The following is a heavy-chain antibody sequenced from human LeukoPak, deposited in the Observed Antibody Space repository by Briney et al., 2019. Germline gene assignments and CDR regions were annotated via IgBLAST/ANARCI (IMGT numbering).Heavy chain of an antibody. CDR1: GGSISTNTYY. D-gene: IGHD3-10*01. CDR2: IHHRGTT. CDR3: ARVTYNGYRHFDY. V-gene: IGHV4-39*07. J-gene: IGHJ4*02. Sequence: SETLSLTCIVSGGSISTNTYYWGWIRLPPGKGLEWIGEIHHRGTTYYNPSLRSRVTISVDTSKNQFSLRLTPVTAADTAVYYGARVTYNGYRHFDYWGQGNLVTVS.